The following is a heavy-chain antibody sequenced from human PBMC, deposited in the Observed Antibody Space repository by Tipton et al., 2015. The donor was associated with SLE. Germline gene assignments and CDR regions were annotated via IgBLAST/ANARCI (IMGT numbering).Heavy chain of an antibody. CDR2: MYYSGST. J-gene: IGHJ4*02. V-gene: IGHV4-39*07. CDR3: ATSTPYYFDY. CDR1: GGSISSSVYY. D-gene: IGHD5/OR15-5a*01. Sequence: TLSLTCNVSGGSISSSVYYWGWIRQPPGKGLEWIGSMYYSGSTCSNPSLKSRVTISEDTSKNQFSLKLSSVTAADTAVYYCATSTPYYFDYWGQGTLVTVSS.